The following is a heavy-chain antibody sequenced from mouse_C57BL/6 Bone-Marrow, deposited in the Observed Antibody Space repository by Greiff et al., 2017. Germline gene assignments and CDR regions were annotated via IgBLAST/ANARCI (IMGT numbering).Heavy chain of an antibody. CDR3: TKTGSFDY. CDR2: IDPETGGT. V-gene: IGHV1-15*01. Sequence: PLKQSGAELVRPGASVTLSCKASGYTFTDYEMHWVKQTPVHGLEWIGAIDPETGGTAYNQKFKGKAILTADKSSSTAYMELRSLTSEDSAVYYCTKTGSFDYWGQGTTLTVSS. D-gene: IGHD4-1*01. J-gene: IGHJ2*01. CDR1: GYTFTDYE.